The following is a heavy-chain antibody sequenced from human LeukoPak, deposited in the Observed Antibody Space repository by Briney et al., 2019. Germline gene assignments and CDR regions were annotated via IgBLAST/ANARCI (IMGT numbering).Heavy chain of an antibody. J-gene: IGHJ4*02. CDR2: INPNSGGT. CDR1: GYTFTGYY. Sequence: ASVKVSCKASGYTFTGYYIHWVRQASGQGLEWMGWINPNSGGTNYAQKFQGRVTMTRDTSISTAYMELSRLRSDDTAVYYCARDKCSGGSCYSKDYWGQGTLVTVSS. D-gene: IGHD2-15*01. CDR3: ARDKCSGGSCYSKDY. V-gene: IGHV1-2*02.